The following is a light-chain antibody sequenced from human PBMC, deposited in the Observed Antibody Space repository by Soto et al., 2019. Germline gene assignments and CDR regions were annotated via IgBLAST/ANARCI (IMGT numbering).Light chain of an antibody. CDR2: GTS. CDR3: QQYNTYSIT. Sequence: EIVMTQSPATLSVSPGERATLSCRASQSVGSNLAWYQQKPGQAPRLLIYGTSSRATGIPDRFSGSGSGTEFTLTISGLQPDDFATYYCQQYNTYSITFGQGTRLEIK. J-gene: IGKJ5*01. CDR1: QSVGSN. V-gene: IGKV3D-15*01.